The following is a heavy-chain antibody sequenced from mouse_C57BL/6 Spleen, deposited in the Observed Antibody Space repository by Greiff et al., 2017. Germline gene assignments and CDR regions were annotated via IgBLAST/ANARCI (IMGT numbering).Heavy chain of an antibody. V-gene: IGHV14-1*01. Sequence: EVQLQESGAELVRPGASVTLSCTASGFNITDYYMHWVKQRPEQGLEWIGRIDPEDGDTEYAPKFQGKATMTVDTSSNTAYLQLSSLTSEDSAVYYCTTHYYGSSWFAYWGQGTLVTVSA. CDR3: TTHYYGSSWFAY. CDR2: IDPEDGDT. J-gene: IGHJ3*01. CDR1: GFNITDYY. D-gene: IGHD1-1*01.